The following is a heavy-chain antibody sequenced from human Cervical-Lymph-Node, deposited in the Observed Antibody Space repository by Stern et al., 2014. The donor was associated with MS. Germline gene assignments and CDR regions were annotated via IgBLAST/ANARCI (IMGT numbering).Heavy chain of an antibody. V-gene: IGHV3-30-3*01. CDR1: GFIFSSYA. CDR2: LSNEGSKQ. Sequence: QVQLLQPGGGVVQPGRSLRLSCAASGFIFSSYAMHWVRQAPGKGLDWVAFLSNEGSKQFYADSVKGRFTISRDNSNNTLYLQMNSLRPEDTAVYYCARDTCRGGGCYFRYWGQGILITVSS. D-gene: IGHD2-15*01. CDR3: ARDTCRGGGCYFRY. J-gene: IGHJ4*02.